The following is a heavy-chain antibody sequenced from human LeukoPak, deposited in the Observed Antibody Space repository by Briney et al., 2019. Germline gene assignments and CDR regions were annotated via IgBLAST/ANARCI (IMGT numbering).Heavy chain of an antibody. CDR3: TTFPSGFDI. V-gene: IGHV3-15*05. Sequence: GGSLRLSCTASGFTFSNAWMSWVRQAPGKGLEWVGRIKSKNDGGTTDYAAPVKGRVTTSRDDSKNTLYLQMNSLKTEDTALYYCTTFPSGFDIWGQGTMVTVSS. J-gene: IGHJ3*02. D-gene: IGHD3-3*01. CDR2: IKSKNDGGTT. CDR1: GFTFSNAW.